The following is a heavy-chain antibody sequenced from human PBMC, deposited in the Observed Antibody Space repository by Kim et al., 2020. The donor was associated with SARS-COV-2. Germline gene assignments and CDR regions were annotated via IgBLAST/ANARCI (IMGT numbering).Heavy chain of an antibody. Sequence: GGSLRLSCAASGFTFSNHWMHWVRQAPGKGLVWVSRIKFDGSSTTYADSVKGRFTISRDNAKNMLYLQMNSLRAEDTAVYYCARGAVRGVGFDPWGQGTLVTVSS. CDR3: ARGAVRGVGFDP. CDR2: IKFDGSST. D-gene: IGHD3-10*01. J-gene: IGHJ5*02. V-gene: IGHV3-74*01. CDR1: GFTFSNHW.